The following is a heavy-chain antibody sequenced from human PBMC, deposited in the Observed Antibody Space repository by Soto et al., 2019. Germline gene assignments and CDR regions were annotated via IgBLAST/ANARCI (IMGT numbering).Heavy chain of an antibody. D-gene: IGHD1-26*01. J-gene: IGHJ4*02. CDR3: AKLSGTHYDY. V-gene: IGHV3-23*01. Sequence: GGSLRLSCAGSGFTFSSYALSWVRQAPGEGLEWVSGASGGGGGTYYADSVKGRFTISRDNSKNTLYLQMNSLRAEDTAIYYCAKLSGTHYDYWGPGTLATVSS. CDR1: GFTFSSYA. CDR2: ASGGGGGT.